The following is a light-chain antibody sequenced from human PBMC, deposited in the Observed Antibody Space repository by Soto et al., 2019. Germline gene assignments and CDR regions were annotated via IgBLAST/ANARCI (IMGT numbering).Light chain of an antibody. Sequence: EIVLTQSPATLSLSLGERATLSCRASQSVSSYLAWYQQKPGQAPRLLIYDAPNRATGIPARFRGSGSGTDFTLTITRLEPDDSAVYYCQQHGISHITFGQGTRLEIK. CDR2: DAP. V-gene: IGKV3-11*01. CDR1: QSVSSY. J-gene: IGKJ5*01. CDR3: QQHGISHIT.